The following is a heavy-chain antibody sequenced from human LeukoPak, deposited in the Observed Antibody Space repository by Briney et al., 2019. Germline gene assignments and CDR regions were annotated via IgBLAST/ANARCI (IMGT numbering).Heavy chain of an antibody. CDR2: ISSSSSYI. CDR1: GFTVSSNY. CDR3: ARDLGVGTGQGY. V-gene: IGHV3-21*01. J-gene: IGHJ4*02. Sequence: GGSLRLSCAASGFTVSSNYMSWVRQAPGKGLEWVSSISSSSSYIYYADSVKGRFTISRDNAKNSLYLQMNSLRAEDTAVYYCARDLGVGTGQGYWGQGTLVTVSS. D-gene: IGHD6-13*01.